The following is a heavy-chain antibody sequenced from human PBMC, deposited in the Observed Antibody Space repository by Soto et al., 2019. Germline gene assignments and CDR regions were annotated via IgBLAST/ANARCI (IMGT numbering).Heavy chain of an antibody. CDR3: AREEHDFWSGYYTGDGGMDV. CDR2: IGTAGDT. V-gene: IGHV3-13*01. D-gene: IGHD3-3*01. J-gene: IGHJ6*02. CDR1: GFTFSSYD. Sequence: GGSMRLCCAASGFTFSSYDMHWVRQATGKGLEWVSAIGTAGDTYYPGSVKGRFTISRENAKNSLYLQMNSLRAEDTAVYYCAREEHDFWSGYYTGDGGMDVWGQGTTVTVSS.